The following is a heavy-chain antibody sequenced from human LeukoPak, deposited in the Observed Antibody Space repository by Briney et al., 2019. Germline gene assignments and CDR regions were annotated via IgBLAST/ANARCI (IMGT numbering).Heavy chain of an antibody. Sequence: GGSLRLSCAASGFTFSSYAMSWVRQAPGKGLEWVSAISGSGGSTYYADSVKGRFTISRDDSKNTLYLQMNSLRAEDTAVYYCAKYRFADPTYYFDYWGQGTLVTVSS. J-gene: IGHJ4*02. D-gene: IGHD3-16*01. V-gene: IGHV3-23*01. CDR3: AKYRFADPTYYFDY. CDR2: ISGSGGST. CDR1: GFTFSSYA.